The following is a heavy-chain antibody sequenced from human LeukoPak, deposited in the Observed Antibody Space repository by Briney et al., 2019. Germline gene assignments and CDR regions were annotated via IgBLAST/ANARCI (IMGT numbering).Heavy chain of an antibody. Sequence: PSETLSLTCTVSGGSISSYYWSWIRQSPGRGLEWIGYISDSGSTNYNPSLKSRVTISVDTSKNQFSLMLSSVTAADTAVYYCARGGRARYSGYALGYWGQGTLVTVSS. CDR2: ISDSGST. D-gene: IGHD5-12*01. CDR1: GGSISSYY. CDR3: ARGGRARYSGYALGY. V-gene: IGHV4-59*12. J-gene: IGHJ4*02.